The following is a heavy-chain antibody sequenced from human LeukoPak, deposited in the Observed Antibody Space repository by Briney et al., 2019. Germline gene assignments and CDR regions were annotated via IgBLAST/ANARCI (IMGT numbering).Heavy chain of an antibody. V-gene: IGHV3-13*01. Sequence: GGSLRLSCAASGFTFSNFDMHWVRQATGRGLEWVSAIGTAGDTYYPGSVKGRFTISRENAKNSLYLQMHSLRAGDTAVYYCARSRTPWEGIDVGGKGTRVTVS. CDR3: ARSRTPWEGIDV. CDR2: IGTAGDT. D-gene: IGHD1-26*01. CDR1: GFTFSNFD. J-gene: IGHJ6*04.